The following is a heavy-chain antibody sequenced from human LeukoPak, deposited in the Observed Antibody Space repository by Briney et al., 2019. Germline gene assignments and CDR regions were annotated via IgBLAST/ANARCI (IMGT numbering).Heavy chain of an antibody. J-gene: IGHJ5*02. CDR2: IIPIFGTA. CDR3: ARLNKGSSSWYWGNNWFDP. Sequence: SVKVSCKASGGTFSSYAISWVRQAPGQGLEWMGGIIPIFGTANYAQKFQGRVTITTDESTSTAYMELSSLRSEDTAVYYCARLNKGSSSWYWGNNWFDPWGQGTLVTVSS. D-gene: IGHD6-13*01. CDR1: GGTFSSYA. V-gene: IGHV1-69*05.